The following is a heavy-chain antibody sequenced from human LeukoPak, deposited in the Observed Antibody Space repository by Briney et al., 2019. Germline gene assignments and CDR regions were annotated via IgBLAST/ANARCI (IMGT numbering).Heavy chain of an antibody. J-gene: IGHJ3*02. V-gene: IGHV3-11*04. CDR1: GFTFSAYY. CDR2: ISSSGSTI. D-gene: IGHD4/OR15-4a*01. Sequence: GGSLRLSCAASGFTFSAYYMSWIRQAPGKGLEWVSYISSSGSTIYYADSVKGRFTISRDNAKNSLYLQMNSLRVEDTAVYYCARVIYDAPAFDIWGQGTMVTVSS. CDR3: ARVIYDAPAFDI.